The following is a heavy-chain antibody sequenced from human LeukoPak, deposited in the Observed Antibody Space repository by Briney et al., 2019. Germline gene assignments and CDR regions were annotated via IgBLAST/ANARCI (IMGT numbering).Heavy chain of an antibody. CDR1: GFTFSSNW. V-gene: IGHV3-66*01. J-gene: IGHJ4*02. Sequence: GGSLRLSCAASGFTFSSNWMHWVRQGPGKGLEWVSVIYSGGSTNYADSVKGRFTISRDNSKNTLYLQMDSLRAEDTAVYYCARAMGSGSYSFDYWGQGTLVTVSS. CDR3: ARAMGSGSYSFDY. CDR2: IYSGGST. D-gene: IGHD3-10*01.